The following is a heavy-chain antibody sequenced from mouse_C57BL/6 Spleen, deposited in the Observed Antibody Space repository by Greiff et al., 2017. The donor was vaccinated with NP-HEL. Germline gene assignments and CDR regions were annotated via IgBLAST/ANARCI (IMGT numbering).Heavy chain of an antibody. V-gene: IGHV1-81*01. CDR1: GYTFTSYG. D-gene: IGHD3-2*02. CDR2: IYPRSGNT. J-gene: IGHJ3*01. CDR3: ASRPLDSSGYWFAY. Sequence: VQLQQSGAELARPGASVKLSCKASGYTFTSYGISWVKQRTGQGLEWIGEIYPRSGNTYYNEKFKGKATLTADKSSSTAYMELRSLTSEDSAVYFCASRPLDSSGYWFAYWGQGTLVTVSA.